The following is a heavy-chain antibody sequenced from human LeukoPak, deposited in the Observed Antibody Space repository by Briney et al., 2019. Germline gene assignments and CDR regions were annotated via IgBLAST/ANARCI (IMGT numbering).Heavy chain of an antibody. CDR1: GFTFSGYW. CDR2: INEDGTEK. Sequence: GGSLRLSCAASGFTFSGYWMTWVRQAPGKGLEWVANINEDGTEKNYVDSVKGRFTISRDNSKNTLYLQMNSLRAEDTAVYYCASKDSGYADLDAFDIWGQGTMVTVSS. D-gene: IGHD5-12*01. J-gene: IGHJ3*02. CDR3: ASKDSGYADLDAFDI. V-gene: IGHV3-7*01.